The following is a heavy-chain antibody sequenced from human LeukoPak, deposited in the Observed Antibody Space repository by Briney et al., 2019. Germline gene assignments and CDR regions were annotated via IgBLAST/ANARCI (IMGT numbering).Heavy chain of an antibody. CDR3: AADRFHYYDSSGYRMVWFDP. V-gene: IGHV1-58*02. CDR1: GFTFIRSA. CDR2: IVVGSGNT. J-gene: IGHJ5*02. D-gene: IGHD3-22*01. Sequence: SVKVSCKPSGFTFIRSAMQWVRQARGQRLEWIGWIVVGSGNTNYAQKFQERVTITRDMSTSTACMELSSLRSEDTAVYYCAADRFHYYDSSGYRMVWFDPWGHGTLVTVSS.